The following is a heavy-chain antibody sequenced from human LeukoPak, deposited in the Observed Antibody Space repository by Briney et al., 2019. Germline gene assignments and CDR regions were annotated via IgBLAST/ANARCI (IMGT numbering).Heavy chain of an antibody. CDR3: ARVFDY. V-gene: IGHV3-21*01. Sequence: GGSLRLSCAASGFTFSSYSMNWVRQTPGEGREWVSSISSSRSYIYYAASVKGRFTISRANAKNSLYLQMNSLRAEDTAVYYCARVFDYWGQGTLVTVSS. CDR2: ISSSRSYI. J-gene: IGHJ4*02. CDR1: GFTFSSYS.